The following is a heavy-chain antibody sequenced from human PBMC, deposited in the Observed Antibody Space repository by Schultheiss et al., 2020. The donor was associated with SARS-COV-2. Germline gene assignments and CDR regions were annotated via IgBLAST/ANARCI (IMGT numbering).Heavy chain of an antibody. CDR2: INPNSGGT. CDR3: ARAGGGIKYYFDY. V-gene: IGHV1-2*02. Sequence: ASVKVSCKASGYTFASYGISWVRQAPGQGLEWMGWINPNSGGTNYAQKFQGRVTMTRDTSISTAYMELSRLRSEDTAVYYCARAGGGIKYYFDYWGQGTLVTVSS. CDR1: GYTFASYG. J-gene: IGHJ4*02. D-gene: IGHD1-26*01.